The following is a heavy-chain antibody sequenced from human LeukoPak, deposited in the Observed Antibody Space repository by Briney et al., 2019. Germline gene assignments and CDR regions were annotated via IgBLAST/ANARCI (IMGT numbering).Heavy chain of an antibody. Sequence: GASVKVSCKASGGTFSSYAISWVRQAPGQGLEWMGGIIPIFGTANYAQKFQGRVTITADESTSTVYMELSSLRSEDTAVYYCARDPIVVVVAARSTPFDYWGQGTLVTVSS. J-gene: IGHJ4*02. V-gene: IGHV1-69*13. CDR3: ARDPIVVVVAARSTPFDY. CDR1: GGTFSSYA. CDR2: IIPIFGTA. D-gene: IGHD2-15*01.